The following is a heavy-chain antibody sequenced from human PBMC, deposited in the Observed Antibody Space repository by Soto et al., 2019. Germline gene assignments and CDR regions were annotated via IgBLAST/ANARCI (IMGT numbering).Heavy chain of an antibody. V-gene: IGHV4-59*01. J-gene: IGHJ4*02. CDR2: IYYTGST. CDR1: GGSISSYY. Sequence: SETLSLTCTVSGGSISSYYWSWIRQPPGKGLEWIAYIYYTGSTNYNPSLKSRVTLSAGTSKNQFSLKLSSVTAADTAMYYCARVDSSGSYFDYWGQGTLVTVSS. CDR3: ARVDSSGSYFDY. D-gene: IGHD3-22*01.